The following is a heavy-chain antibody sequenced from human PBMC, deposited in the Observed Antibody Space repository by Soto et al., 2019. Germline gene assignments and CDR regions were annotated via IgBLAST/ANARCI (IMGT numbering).Heavy chain of an antibody. CDR1: GGSISSYY. D-gene: IGHD6-13*01. CDR3: ARSSSWKRYYFDY. Sequence: QVQLQESGPGLVKPSETLSLTCTVSGGSISSYYWSWIRQPPGKGLEWIGYIYYSGSTNYNPSLKSRVTISVDTSKNQFSLKLSSVTAADTAVYYCARSSSWKRYYFDYWGQGTLVTVSS. V-gene: IGHV4-59*01. J-gene: IGHJ4*02. CDR2: IYYSGST.